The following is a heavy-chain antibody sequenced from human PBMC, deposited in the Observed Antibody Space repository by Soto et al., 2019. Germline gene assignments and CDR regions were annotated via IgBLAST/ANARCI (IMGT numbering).Heavy chain of an antibody. D-gene: IGHD2-2*01. Sequence: EVQLLESGGGLVQPGGSLRLSCAASGFTFSSYAMSWVRQAPGKGLEWVSAISGSGGSTYYADSVKGRFTISRDNSKNPLYLQLNSLRAEDTAVYYCAKDPVGVVDRWFDPWGQGTLVTVSS. CDR1: GFTFSSYA. CDR2: ISGSGGST. CDR3: AKDPVGVVDRWFDP. V-gene: IGHV3-23*01. J-gene: IGHJ5*02.